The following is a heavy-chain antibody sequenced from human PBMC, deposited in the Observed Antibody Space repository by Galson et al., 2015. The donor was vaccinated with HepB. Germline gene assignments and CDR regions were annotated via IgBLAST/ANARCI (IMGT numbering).Heavy chain of an antibody. V-gene: IGHV1-3*01. Sequence: SVKVSCKASGYTFTDYTMHWVRQAPGQRPEWMGCINVGNDYTQYSQKFQGRVTITRDTSATTAYMELSSLRSEDTAVYYCARDWRMATIYYFDYWGQGSLVTVSS. D-gene: IGHD5-24*01. CDR2: INVGNDYT. CDR3: ARDWRMATIYYFDY. J-gene: IGHJ4*02. CDR1: GYTFTDYT.